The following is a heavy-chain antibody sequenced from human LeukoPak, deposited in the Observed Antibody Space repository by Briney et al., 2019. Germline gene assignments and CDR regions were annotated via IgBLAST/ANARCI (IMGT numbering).Heavy chain of an antibody. D-gene: IGHD2-2*02. V-gene: IGHV3-23*01. CDR3: AKKYTGALGYFGY. CDR1: GFTFSTYA. CDR2: ISPDGAAT. Sequence: GGSLRLSCAASGFTFSTYAMSWVRQAPGKGLEGVSVISPDGAATYYADSVKGRFTISRDNSKNTLYLQINSLRVEDTAVYYCAKKYTGALGYFGYWGQGTLVTVSS. J-gene: IGHJ4*02.